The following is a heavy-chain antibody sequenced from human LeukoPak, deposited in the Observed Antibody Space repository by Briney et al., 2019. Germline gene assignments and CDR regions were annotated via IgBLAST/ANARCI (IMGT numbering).Heavy chain of an antibody. CDR2: IKSKTDGGTV. D-gene: IGHD3-10*01. CDR3: FVSSYYSSGSYNFDS. V-gene: IGHV3-15*01. Sequence: MAGGSLRLSCAASGFSFSSAWMTWVHQPPGKGLEWVGRIKSKTDGGTVDYAAPVKGRFTISRDDSINTLYLQVNSLKTEDTAMFYCFVSSYYSSGSYNFDSWGQGTLVTVSS. J-gene: IGHJ4*02. CDR1: GFSFSSAW.